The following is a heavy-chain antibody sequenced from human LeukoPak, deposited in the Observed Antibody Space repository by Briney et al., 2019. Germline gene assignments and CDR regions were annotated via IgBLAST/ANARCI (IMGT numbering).Heavy chain of an antibody. V-gene: IGHV1-69*13. D-gene: IGHD2-15*01. CDR3: ARGPYCSGGSCYSEVPH. J-gene: IGHJ4*02. CDR1: GGTFSSYA. CDR2: IIPIFGTA. Sequence: GASVKVSCKASGGTFSSYAISWVRQAPGQGLEWMGGIIPIFGTANYAQKFQGRVTITADESTSTAYMELSSLRSEDTAVYYCARGPYCSGGSCYSEVPHWGQGTLVTVSS.